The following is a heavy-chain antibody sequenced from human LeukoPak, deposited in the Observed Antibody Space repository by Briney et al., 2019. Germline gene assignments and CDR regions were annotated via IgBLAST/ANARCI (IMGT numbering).Heavy chain of an antibody. V-gene: IGHV1-8*01. Sequence: ASVKVSCKASGYSFTSYDINWVRQATGQGLEWMGWMNPNSGNTGYAQKFQGRVTMTRNTSISTAYMELSSLRSEDTAVYYCARGFRGRSTMIRGVIITSVLASGSYYYYMDVWGKGTTVTVSS. CDR1: GYSFTSYD. CDR3: ARGFRGRSTMIRGVIITSVLASGSYYYYMDV. CDR2: MNPNSGNT. J-gene: IGHJ6*03. D-gene: IGHD3-10*01.